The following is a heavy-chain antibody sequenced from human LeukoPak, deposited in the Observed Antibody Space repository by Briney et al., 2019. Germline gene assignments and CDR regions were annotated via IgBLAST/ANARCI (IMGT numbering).Heavy chain of an antibody. CDR3: TTDLPSSSRWSNDW. D-gene: IGHD6-13*01. Sequence: PGGSLRLSCAASGFTFSSYAMSWVRQAPGRGLEWVARIKNKRDGDGADYGAPVKGRFTISRDDRKSTVYLHMNNLKPEDTAVYYCTTDLPSSSRWSNDWWGQETQVTVSS. J-gene: IGHJ4*02. CDR2: IKNKRDGDGA. V-gene: IGHV3-15*01. CDR1: GFTFSSYA.